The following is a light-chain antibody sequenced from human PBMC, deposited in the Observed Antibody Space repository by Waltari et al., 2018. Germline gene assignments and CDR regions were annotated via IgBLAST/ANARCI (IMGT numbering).Light chain of an antibody. V-gene: IGLV2-14*03. Sequence: QSALPQPPSVSGSPGQSITISCTGINGDVGGYDYVSWYQQYPGKAPKLLIYDVSHRPSGVSSRFSASKSGNTASLTISGLQTEDEADYYCTSYRSTNTRVIFGGGTKLAVL. CDR1: NGDVGGYDY. CDR3: TSYRSTNTRVI. CDR2: DVS. J-gene: IGLJ2*01.